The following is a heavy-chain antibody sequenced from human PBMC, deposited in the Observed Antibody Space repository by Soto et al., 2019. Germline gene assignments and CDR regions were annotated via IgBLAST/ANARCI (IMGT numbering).Heavy chain of an antibody. Sequence: SLRLSCAASEFSFDDYAMSWVRQAPGKGLEWVSSITFTGASTYYADSVKGRFTISRDNSKDTLYLQMNSLRAEDTAIYYCAKASVWYPYFDSWGQGTLVTVSS. CDR1: EFSFDDYA. J-gene: IGHJ4*02. CDR2: ITFTGAST. V-gene: IGHV3-23*01. D-gene: IGHD6-13*01. CDR3: AKASVWYPYFDS.